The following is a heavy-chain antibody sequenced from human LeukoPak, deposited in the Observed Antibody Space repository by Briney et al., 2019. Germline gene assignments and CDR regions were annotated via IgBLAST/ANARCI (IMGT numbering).Heavy chain of an antibody. CDR1: GFTFSSYA. CDR2: ISGGGDST. CDR3: AKCILTGYYKGYMDV. D-gene: IGHD3-9*01. J-gene: IGHJ6*03. Sequence: GGSLRLSCAASGFTFSSYAMTWVRQAPGKGLEWVSTISGGGDSTYYADSVKGRFTISRDNSKNTLYLQMNSLRAEDTAVYYCAKCILTGYYKGYMDVWGKGTTVTISS. V-gene: IGHV3-23*01.